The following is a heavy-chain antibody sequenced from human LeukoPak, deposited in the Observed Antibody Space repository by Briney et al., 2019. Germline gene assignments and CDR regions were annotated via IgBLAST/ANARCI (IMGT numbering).Heavy chain of an antibody. J-gene: IGHJ5*01. CDR1: GFTFSSYA. CDR2: ISSNGGST. CDR3: VKAKGYSSSWCDS. V-gene: IGHV3-64D*06. Sequence: GGSLRLSCSASGFTFSSYAMHWVRQAPGKGLEYVSAISSNGGSTYYADSVKGRFTISRDNSKNTLYLQMSSLRAEDTAVYYCVKAKGYSSSWCDSWGQGTLVTVSS. D-gene: IGHD6-13*01.